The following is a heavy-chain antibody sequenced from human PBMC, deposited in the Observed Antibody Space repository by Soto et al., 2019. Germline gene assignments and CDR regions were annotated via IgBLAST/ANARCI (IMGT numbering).Heavy chain of an antibody. J-gene: IGHJ4*02. CDR2: INTNTGNP. V-gene: IGHV7-4-1*01. CDR3: ARDLEDIVVVVAAVGFDY. CDR1: GYTFTSYA. Sequence: VQLVQSGSELKKPGASVKFSCKASGYTFTSYAMNWVRQAPGQGLEWMGWINTNTGNPTYAQGFTGRFVFSLVTSVSTAYLQICSLNAEDTAVYYCARDLEDIVVVVAAVGFDYWGQGTLVTVSS. D-gene: IGHD2-15*01.